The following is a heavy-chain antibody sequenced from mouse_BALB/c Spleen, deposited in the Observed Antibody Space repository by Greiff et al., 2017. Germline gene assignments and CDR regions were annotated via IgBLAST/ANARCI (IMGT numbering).Heavy chain of an antibody. CDR3: ARFAYYGNWDDY. CDR1: GYSITSDYA. CDR2: ISYSGST. V-gene: IGHV3-2*02. D-gene: IGHD2-10*01. J-gene: IGHJ2*01. Sequence: DVKLQESGPGLVKPSQSLSLTCTVTGYSITSDYAWNWIRQFPGNKLEWMGYISYSGSTSYNPSLKSRISITRDTSKNQFFLQLNSVTTEDTATYYCARFAYYGNWDDYWGQGTTLTVSA.